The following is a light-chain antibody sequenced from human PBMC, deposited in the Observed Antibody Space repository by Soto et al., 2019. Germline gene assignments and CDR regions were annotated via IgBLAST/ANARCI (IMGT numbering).Light chain of an antibody. CDR2: AAS. J-gene: IGKJ2*01. V-gene: IGKV1-17*01. Sequence: DIQMTQSPSSLSASVGDTVTINCRASQGIGNDLGWYQHRPGEAPKRLIYAASTLQNEVPSRFSGSGSGTEFTLTISSLQPEDFATYYCLQHNNYPRTFGQGTKLEI. CDR3: LQHNNYPRT. CDR1: QGIGND.